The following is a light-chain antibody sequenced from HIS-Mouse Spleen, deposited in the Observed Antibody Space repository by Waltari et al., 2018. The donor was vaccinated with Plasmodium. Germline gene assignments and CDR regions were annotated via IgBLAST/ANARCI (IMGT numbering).Light chain of an antibody. V-gene: IGKV3-15*01. CDR1: QSVSSN. Sequence: EIVMTQSPATLSVSPGERATLSCRASQSVSSNLDRYQQKPGQAPRLLIYGASTRATGIPARFRGSGSGTEFTLTISSLQSEDFAVYYCQQYNNWSFTFGPGTKVDIK. J-gene: IGKJ3*01. CDR2: GAS. CDR3: QQYNNWSFT.